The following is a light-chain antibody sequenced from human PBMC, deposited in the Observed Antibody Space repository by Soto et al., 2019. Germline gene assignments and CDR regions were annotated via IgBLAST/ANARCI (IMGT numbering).Light chain of an antibody. V-gene: IGKV3-15*01. Sequence: EIVMTQSPSTLSVSPGERATLSCRASQSVSSNLAWYQQKPGQAPRLLIYGASTRATGIPARFSGSGSGTEFTLTISSLQSEDFAVYYCQQYNNWRVTFGQGTKV. CDR2: GAS. CDR3: QQYNNWRVT. CDR1: QSVSSN. J-gene: IGKJ1*01.